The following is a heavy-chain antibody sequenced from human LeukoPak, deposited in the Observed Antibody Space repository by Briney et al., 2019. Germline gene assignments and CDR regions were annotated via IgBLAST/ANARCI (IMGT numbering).Heavy chain of an antibody. CDR1: EFTVSSNY. CDR2: IYSGGGT. D-gene: IGHD4-17*01. V-gene: IGHV3-53*01. J-gene: IGHJ4*02. CDR3: ARRGESTSYGDYRFDY. Sequence: GGSLRLSCAASEFTVSSNYMSWVRQAPGKGLEWVSVIYSGGGTYYADSVKGRFTISRDNSKNTLFLQMNSLRAEDTAVYYCARRGESTSYGDYRFDYWGQGTLVTVSS.